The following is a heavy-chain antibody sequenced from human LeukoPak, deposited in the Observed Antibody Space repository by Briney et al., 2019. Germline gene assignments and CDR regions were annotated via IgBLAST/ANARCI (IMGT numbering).Heavy chain of an antibody. CDR2: ISGSGGDT. V-gene: IGHV3-23*01. J-gene: IGHJ4*02. Sequence: GGSLRLSCAASGFTFRSCAIYWVRQAPGKGLEWVSGISGSGGDTYFADSVKGRFTISRDNSKSTLYLQMNSLRPDDTSVYYCARAPRGSADFDYWGQGSLVTVSS. D-gene: IGHD1-26*01. CDR1: GFTFRSCA. CDR3: ARAPRGSADFDY.